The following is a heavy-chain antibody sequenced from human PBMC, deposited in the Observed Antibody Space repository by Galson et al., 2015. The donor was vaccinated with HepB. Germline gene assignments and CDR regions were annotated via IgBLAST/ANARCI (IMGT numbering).Heavy chain of an antibody. CDR2: IYSGGST. D-gene: IGHD2-15*01. CDR1: GFTISANY. CDR3: ARLQRRSGRVADDY. J-gene: IGHJ4*02. V-gene: IGHV3-53*01. Sequence: SLRLSCAASGFTISANYMSWVRQAPGKGLEWVSVIYSGGSTYYADSVKGRFTISRDKSQNTLYLQMNSLRAEDTAVYYCARLQRRSGRVADDYWGQGTLVTVSS.